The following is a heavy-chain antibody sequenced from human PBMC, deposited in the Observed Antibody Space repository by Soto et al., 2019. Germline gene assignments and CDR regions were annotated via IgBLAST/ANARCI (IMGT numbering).Heavy chain of an antibody. J-gene: IGHJ6*02. CDR1: GYSIRSGYF. D-gene: IGHD6-6*01. CDR2: MYHSGIT. CDR3: ARSMYSTSAQLYYGMDV. V-gene: IGHV4-38-2*01. Sequence: SETLSLTCAVSGYSIRSGYFWGWIRQPPGKGLEWIGSMYHSGITYYNLSLKSRVTISVDTSKNQLSLKLSSATATDTAVYYCARSMYSTSAQLYYGMDVWGQGTTVTVSS.